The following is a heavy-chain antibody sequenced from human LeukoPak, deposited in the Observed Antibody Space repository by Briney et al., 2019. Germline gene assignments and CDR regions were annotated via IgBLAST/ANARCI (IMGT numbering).Heavy chain of an antibody. D-gene: IGHD1-1*01. V-gene: IGHV1-69*05. J-gene: IGHJ5*02. CDR3: ARTRYPATPGWFDP. Sequence: SVKVSCKASGGTFSSYAISWVRQAPGQGLEWMGGIIPIFGTANYAQKFQGRVTITTDESTSTAYMELSSLRSEDTAVYYCARTRYPATPGWFDPWDQGTLVTVSS. CDR1: GGTFSSYA. CDR2: IIPIFGTA.